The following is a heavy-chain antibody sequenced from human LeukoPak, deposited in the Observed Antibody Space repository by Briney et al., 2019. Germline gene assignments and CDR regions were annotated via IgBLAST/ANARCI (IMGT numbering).Heavy chain of an antibody. CDR3: ARLAKYCSSTSCYWWFDP. Sequence: GESLKISSKGSGYSFTSYWISWVRQMPGKGLEWMGRIDPSDSYTNYSPSFQGHVTISADKSISTAYLQWSSLKASDTAMYYCARLAKYCSSTSCYWWFDPWGQGTLVTVSS. V-gene: IGHV5-10-1*01. J-gene: IGHJ5*02. CDR1: GYSFTSYW. CDR2: IDPSDSYT. D-gene: IGHD2-2*01.